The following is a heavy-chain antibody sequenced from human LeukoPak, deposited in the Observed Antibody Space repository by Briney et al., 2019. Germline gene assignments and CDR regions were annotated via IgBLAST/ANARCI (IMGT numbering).Heavy chain of an antibody. D-gene: IGHD1-26*01. CDR2: MYSSGNT. Sequence: GGSLRLSCAASGLAVSSTYMSWVRRAPGKGLEWVSLMYSSGNTYYADSVKGRFTISRDNSRNTLYLQMNSLRVEDTAVYYCARDDGAYWGQGTLVIVSS. CDR3: ARDDGAY. V-gene: IGHV3-53*01. CDR1: GLAVSSTY. J-gene: IGHJ4*02.